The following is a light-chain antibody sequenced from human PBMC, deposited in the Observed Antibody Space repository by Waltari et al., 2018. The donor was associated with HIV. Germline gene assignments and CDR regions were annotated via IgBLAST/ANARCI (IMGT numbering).Light chain of an antibody. J-gene: IGKJ1*01. Sequence: DIKMTQSPSSLSPSLGVRVTITSRASQSISSYLNWYQQKPGKAPKLLIYAASSLQSGVPSRFSGSGSGTDFTLTISSLQPEDFAAYYCQQSYNTPQTFGQGTKVEI. CDR3: QQSYNTPQT. CDR1: QSISSY. V-gene: IGKV1-39*01. CDR2: AAS.